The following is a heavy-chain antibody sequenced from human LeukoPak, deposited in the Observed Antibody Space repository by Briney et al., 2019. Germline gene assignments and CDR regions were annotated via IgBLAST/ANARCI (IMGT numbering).Heavy chain of an antibody. CDR2: ISAYNGNT. J-gene: IGHJ5*02. CDR1: GYTLTSYG. V-gene: IGHV1-18*01. CDR3: ARVNRCSSTSCYGWFDP. D-gene: IGHD2-2*01. Sequence: ASVKVSCKASGYTLTSYGLSWVRQAPGQGLEWMAWISAYNGNTNYAQKLQGRVTMTTDTSTSTAYMELRSLRSDDTAVYYCARVNRCSSTSCYGWFDPWGQGTLVTVSS.